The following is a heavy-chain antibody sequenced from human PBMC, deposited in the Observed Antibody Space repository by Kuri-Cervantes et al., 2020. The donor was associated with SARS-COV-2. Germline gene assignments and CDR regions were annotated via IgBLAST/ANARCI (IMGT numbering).Heavy chain of an antibody. V-gene: IGHV3-23*01. Sequence: GGSLRLSCAASGFTFSGYAMSWVRQAPGKGLEWVSAISGSGGSTYYADSVKGRFTISRDNSKNTLYLQMNSLRADDTAVYYCAKRGGYSYGSPPDYFYYYYMDVWGKGTTVTVSS. CDR3: AKRGGYSYGSPPDYFYYYYMDV. D-gene: IGHD5-18*01. J-gene: IGHJ6*03. CDR1: GFTFSGYA. CDR2: ISGSGGST.